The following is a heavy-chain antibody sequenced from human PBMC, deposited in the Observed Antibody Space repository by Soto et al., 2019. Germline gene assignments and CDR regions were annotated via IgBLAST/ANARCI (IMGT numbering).Heavy chain of an antibody. V-gene: IGHV3-33*01. Sequence: GGSLRLSCATSGIAFNSSGMHWLRQSPGKGLEWLALIWFDGSDRIYADSVKGRFTISRDNSKNTLYLQMDSLRADDTAIYYCARGNNHFDSWGPGILVTVSS. J-gene: IGHJ4*02. CDR2: IWFDGSDR. CDR3: ARGNNHFDS. D-gene: IGHD1-20*01. CDR1: GIAFNSSG.